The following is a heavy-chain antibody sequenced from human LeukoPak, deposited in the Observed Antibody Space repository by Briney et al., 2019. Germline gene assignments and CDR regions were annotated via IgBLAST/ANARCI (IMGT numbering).Heavy chain of an antibody. V-gene: IGHV3-53*01. J-gene: IGHJ4*02. CDR3: AGEKRYFDKYYFDY. Sequence: GGSLRLSCAASGFTVSSNYMSWVRQAPGKGLEWVSVIYSGGSTYYADSVKGRFTISRDNSKNTLYLQMNSLRAEDTAVYYCAGEKRYFDKYYFDYWGQGTLVTVSS. CDR1: GFTVSSNY. D-gene: IGHD3-9*01. CDR2: IYSGGST.